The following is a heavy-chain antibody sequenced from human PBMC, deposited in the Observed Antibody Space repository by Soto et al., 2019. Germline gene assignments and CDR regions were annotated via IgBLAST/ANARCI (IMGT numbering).Heavy chain of an antibody. Sequence: QVQLQQWGAGLLKPSETLSLTCAVYGGSFSGYYWSWIRQPPGKGLEWIGEINHSGSTNYNPSLTSRVTISVDTSKNQFSLKLSSVTAADTAVYYCARVWFGESPQPQKNYYHYGMDVWGQGTTVTVSS. V-gene: IGHV4-34*01. CDR3: ARVWFGESPQPQKNYYHYGMDV. D-gene: IGHD3-10*01. J-gene: IGHJ6*02. CDR1: GGSFSGYY. CDR2: INHSGST.